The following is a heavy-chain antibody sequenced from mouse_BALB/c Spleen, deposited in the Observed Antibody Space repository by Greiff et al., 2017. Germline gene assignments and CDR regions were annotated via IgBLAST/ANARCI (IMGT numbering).Heavy chain of an antibody. CDR2: INHSTGYT. J-gene: IGHJ2*01. CDR3: TRNSKVVNFDY. CDR1: GFTFTSYW. Sequence: QVQLQQSGAELAKPGASVKMSCKASGFTFTSYWMHWVKQRPGQGLEWIGYINHSTGYTEYNQRFKDKATLTADKSSSTANMQLSSLTCEDYDVYNCTRNSKVVNFDYWGQGTTLTVSS. V-gene: IGHV1-7*01. D-gene: IGHD2-10*02.